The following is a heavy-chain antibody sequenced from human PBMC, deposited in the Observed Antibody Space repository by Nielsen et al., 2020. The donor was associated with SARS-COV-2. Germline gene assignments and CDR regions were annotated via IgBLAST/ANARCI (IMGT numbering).Heavy chain of an antibody. CDR3: ARGRYCTNGVCNPYYYYYMDV. V-gene: IGHV4-34*01. CDR2: INHSGST. D-gene: IGHD2-8*01. J-gene: IGHJ6*03. Sequence: SETLSLTCAVYGWSSIGYYWTWIRQPPGKGLEWIGEINHSGSTNYNPSLKSRITISVDTSKNQLSLKLSSVTAADTAVYYCARGRYCTNGVCNPYYYYYMDVWGKGTTVTVSS. CDR1: GWSSIGYY.